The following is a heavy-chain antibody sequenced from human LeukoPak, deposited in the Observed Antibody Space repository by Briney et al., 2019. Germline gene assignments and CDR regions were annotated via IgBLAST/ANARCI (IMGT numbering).Heavy chain of an antibody. J-gene: IGHJ6*03. Sequence: VASVKVSCKASGYTFTSYDINWVRQATRQGLEWMGWMNPNSGNTGYAQKFQGRVTMTRNTSISTAYMELSSLRSEDTAVYYCARVDSSSWYHYYMDVWGKGTTVTVSS. V-gene: IGHV1-8*01. CDR2: MNPNSGNT. CDR1: GYTFTSYD. D-gene: IGHD6-13*01. CDR3: ARVDSSSWYHYYMDV.